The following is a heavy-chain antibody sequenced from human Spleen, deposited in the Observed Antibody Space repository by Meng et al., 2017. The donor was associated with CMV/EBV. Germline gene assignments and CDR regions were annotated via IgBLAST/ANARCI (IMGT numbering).Heavy chain of an antibody. V-gene: IGHV3-74*01. D-gene: IGHD3-3*01. CDR3: ARDVRFLEWLGSPGGYYYGMDV. J-gene: IGHJ6*02. CDR1: GFTFSSYW. CDR2: INSDGSST. Sequence: GESLKISCAASGFTFSSYWMHWVRQAPGKGLVWVSRINSDGSSTSYADSVKGRFTISRDNAKNTLYLQMNSLRAEDTAVYYCARDVRFLEWLGSPGGYYYGMDVWGQGTTVTVSS.